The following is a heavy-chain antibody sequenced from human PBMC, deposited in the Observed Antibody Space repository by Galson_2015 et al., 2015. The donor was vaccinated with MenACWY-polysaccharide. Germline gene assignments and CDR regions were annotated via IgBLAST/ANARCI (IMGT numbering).Heavy chain of an antibody. J-gene: IGHJ6*02. CDR2: ISSSGSTK. Sequence: SLRLSCAASGFTFSSYEMNWVRQAPGKGLEWVSYISSSGSTKYYADSVKGRFTISRDNAKNSLYLQMNSLRAEDTAVYYCARGRENWNYGFSRYGMDVWGHGTTVTVSS. V-gene: IGHV3-48*03. D-gene: IGHD1-7*01. CDR3: ARGRENWNYGFSRYGMDV. CDR1: GFTFSSYE.